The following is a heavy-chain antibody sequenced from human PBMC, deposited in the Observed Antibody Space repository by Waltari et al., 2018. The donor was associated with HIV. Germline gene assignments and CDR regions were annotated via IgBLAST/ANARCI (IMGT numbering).Heavy chain of an antibody. CDR3: ARGIELAGTEFQH. D-gene: IGHD6-19*01. V-gene: IGHV1-8*01. J-gene: IGHJ1*01. CDR2: MNPNGSNT. CDR1: GYTFSSHD. Sequence: VQLGQSGAEVKKPGASVKVSCKASGYTFSSHDINWVRQATGQGLEWMGWMNPNGSNTGYAHKFQGRVRMTRKTYISRAYMEMGSLRSEETGVYYCARGIELAGTEFQHWGQGTLVTVSS.